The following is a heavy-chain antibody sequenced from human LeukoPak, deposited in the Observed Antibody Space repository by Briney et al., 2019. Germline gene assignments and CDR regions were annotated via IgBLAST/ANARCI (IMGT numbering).Heavy chain of an antibody. J-gene: IGHJ5*02. V-gene: IGHV7-4-1*02. D-gene: IGHD4-11*01. CDR1: GYTFTSYA. CDR2: INTNTGNP. CDR3: ARETETTVMSNWFDP. Sequence: ASVKVSCKASGYTFTSYAMNWVRQPPGQGLEWVGWINTNTGNPTYAQGFTGRFVFSLDTSVSTAYLQISSLKAEDTAVYYCARETETTVMSNWFDPWGQGTLVTVSS.